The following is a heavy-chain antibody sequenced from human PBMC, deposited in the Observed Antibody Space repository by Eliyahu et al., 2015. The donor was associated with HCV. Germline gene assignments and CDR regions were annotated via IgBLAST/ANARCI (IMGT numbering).Heavy chain of an antibody. Sequence: EVHLVESGGDLVQPGGSLXLSCAASGFTSSDSWMHWVRQAPGKGLGWVSRVNSDGSSTSYGDSVKGRFTISRDNAKNTVYLQMNSLRAEDTAVYYCARGYMPDYGGNSAWGQGTLVTVSS. CDR2: VNSDGSST. V-gene: IGHV3-74*01. CDR1: GFTSSDSW. CDR3: ARGYMPDYGGNSA. D-gene: IGHD4-23*01. J-gene: IGHJ5*02.